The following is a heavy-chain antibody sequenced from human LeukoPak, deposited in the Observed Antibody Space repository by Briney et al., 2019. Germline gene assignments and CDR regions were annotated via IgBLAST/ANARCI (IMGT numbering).Heavy chain of an antibody. CDR1: GGSISSYY. Sequence: PSETLSLTCTVSGGSISSYYWSWIRQPPGKGLEWIGYIYYSGSTNYNPSLKSRVTISVDTSKNQFSLKLSSVTAADTAVYYCARGGGSYYFDYWGQGTLVTVSS. CDR2: IYYSGST. V-gene: IGHV4-59*01. CDR3: ARGGGSYYFDY. J-gene: IGHJ4*02. D-gene: IGHD1-26*01.